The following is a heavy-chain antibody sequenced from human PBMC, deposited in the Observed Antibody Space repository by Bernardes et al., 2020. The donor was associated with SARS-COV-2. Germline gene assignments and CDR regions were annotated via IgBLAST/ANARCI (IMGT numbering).Heavy chain of an antibody. Sequence: GGSLRLSCAASGFTFSSYSMNWVRQAPGKGLEWVSSISSSSSYIYYADSVKGRFTISRDNAKNSLYLQMNSLRAEDTAVYYCARVGNDYVWGSYVVYWGQGTLVTVSS. V-gene: IGHV3-21*01. CDR2: ISSSSSYI. J-gene: IGHJ4*02. CDR3: ARVGNDYVWGSYVVY. CDR1: GFTFSSYS. D-gene: IGHD3-16*01.